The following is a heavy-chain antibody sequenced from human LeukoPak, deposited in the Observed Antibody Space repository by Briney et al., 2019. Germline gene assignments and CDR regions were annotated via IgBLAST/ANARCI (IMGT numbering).Heavy chain of an antibody. Sequence: PSETLSLTCSVSGGSINTYYLNWIRQPPGKGLEWIGYIYYSGNTSYNPSLKSRVTISVDTSKNQFSLKLSSVTAADTAVYYCAGFDYCPGGSCFPFDPWGQGTLVTVSS. CDR3: AGFDYCPGGSCFPFDP. CDR2: IYYSGNT. V-gene: IGHV4-59*01. J-gene: IGHJ5*02. CDR1: GGSINTYY. D-gene: IGHD2-15*01.